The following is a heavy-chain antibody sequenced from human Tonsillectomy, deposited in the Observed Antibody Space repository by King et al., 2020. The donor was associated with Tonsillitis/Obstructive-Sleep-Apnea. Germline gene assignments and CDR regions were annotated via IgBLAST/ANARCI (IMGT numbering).Heavy chain of an antibody. CDR3: ARGFGGFCSSASCYLAHYFDY. Sequence: VQLVESGGGVVQPGRSLRLSCAASGFTFSTYAMHWVRQAPGKGLEWVAVISYDGSNKYHADSVKGRFTISRDNSKNTLYLQMNSLRADDTAVYYCARGFGGFCSSASCYLAHYFDYWGQGTLVTVSS. V-gene: IGHV3-30*01. J-gene: IGHJ4*02. CDR1: GFTFSTYA. D-gene: IGHD2-2*01. CDR2: ISYDGSNK.